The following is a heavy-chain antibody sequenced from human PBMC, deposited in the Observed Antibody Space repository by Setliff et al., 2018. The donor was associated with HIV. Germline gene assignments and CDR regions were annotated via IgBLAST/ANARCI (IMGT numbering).Heavy chain of an antibody. CDR2: INTGNGNT. CDR3: ARGFSVYSSSDPLLNWFDP. CDR1: GYTFSQYP. Sequence: ASVKVSCKASGYTFSQYPMHWVRQAPGQRPEWMGWINTGNGNTKYSRKFQGRVTITRDTSASTAYMELSSLRSEDTAVYYCARGFSVYSSSDPLLNWFDPWGQGTLVTVSS. D-gene: IGHD6-6*01. J-gene: IGHJ5*02. V-gene: IGHV1-3*04.